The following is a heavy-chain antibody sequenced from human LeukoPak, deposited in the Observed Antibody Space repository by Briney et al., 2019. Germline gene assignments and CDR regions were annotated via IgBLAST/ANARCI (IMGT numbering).Heavy chain of an antibody. V-gene: IGHV3-21*01. Sequence: PGGSLRLSCAASGFTFSSYSMNWVRQAPGKGLECVSSISSSSSYIYYADSVKGRFTISRDNAKNSLYLQMNSLRAEDTAVYYCARDGSTVTNYYFDYWGQGTLVTVSS. CDR2: ISSSSSYI. CDR1: GFTFSSYS. J-gene: IGHJ4*02. D-gene: IGHD4-17*01. CDR3: ARDGSTVTNYYFDY.